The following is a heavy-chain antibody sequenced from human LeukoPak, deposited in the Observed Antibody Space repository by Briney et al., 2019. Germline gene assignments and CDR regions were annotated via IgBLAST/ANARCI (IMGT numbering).Heavy chain of an antibody. CDR1: GFTFDDYA. J-gene: IGHJ4*02. CDR2: ISWNSGSI. Sequence: GRSLRLSCAASGFTFDDYAMHWVRRAPGKGLEWVSGISWNSGSIGYADSVKGRFTISRDNAKNSLYLQMNSLRAEDTALYYCAKDFGSGYYHAFDYWGQGTLVTVSS. D-gene: IGHD3-22*01. CDR3: AKDFGSGYYHAFDY. V-gene: IGHV3-9*01.